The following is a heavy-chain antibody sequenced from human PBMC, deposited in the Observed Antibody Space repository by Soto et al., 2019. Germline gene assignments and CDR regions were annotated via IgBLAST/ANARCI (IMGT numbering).Heavy chain of an antibody. CDR1: GGSFSGYY. J-gene: IGHJ6*02. V-gene: IGHV4-34*01. Sequence: PSETLSLTCAVYGGSFSGYYWSWIRQPPGKGLEWIGEINHSGSTNYNPSLKSRVTISVDTSKNQFSLKLSSVTAADTAVYYCASGRGYYHYYGMDVWRQGTTVTVSS. CDR2: INHSGST. CDR3: ASGRGYYHYYGMDV.